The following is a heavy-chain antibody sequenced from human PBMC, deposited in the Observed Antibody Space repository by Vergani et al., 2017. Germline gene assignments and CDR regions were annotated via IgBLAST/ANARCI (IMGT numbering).Heavy chain of an antibody. D-gene: IGHD3-16*01. CDR3: TRDRLDDSYAYFDY. J-gene: IGHJ4*02. V-gene: IGHV3-49*05. CDR2: IWSKPYGGTT. Sequence: LQLQESGPGLVKPSGTLSLTCTVSGGSISRSTHYWGWIRQPPGKGLEWVAFIWSKPYGGTTEYAASVKGRFTISRDDSKSIAYLQMSSLKAEDTAVYYCTRDRLDDSYAYFDYWGQGTLVTVSP. CDR1: GGSISRST.